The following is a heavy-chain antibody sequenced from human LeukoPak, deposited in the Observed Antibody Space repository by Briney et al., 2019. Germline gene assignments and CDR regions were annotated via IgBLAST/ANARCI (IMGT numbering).Heavy chain of an antibody. Sequence: PGGSLRLSCVASGFTFSDYYMSWIRRAPGKGLEWASYISSSGNTIYYADSVKGRFTISRNNAKSSLYLQMNSLRAEDTAVYYCARVAGGGVLFYFDYWGQGTLVTVSS. CDR1: GFTFSDYY. CDR3: ARVAGGGVLFYFDY. V-gene: IGHV3-11*01. D-gene: IGHD1-26*01. CDR2: ISSSGNTI. J-gene: IGHJ4*02.